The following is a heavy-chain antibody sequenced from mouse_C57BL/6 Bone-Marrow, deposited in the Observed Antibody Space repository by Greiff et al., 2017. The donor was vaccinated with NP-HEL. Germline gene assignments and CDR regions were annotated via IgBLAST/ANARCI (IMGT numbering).Heavy chain of an antibody. CDR1: GYTFTSYW. J-gene: IGHJ2*01. Sequence: VQLKQPGAELVKPGASVKLSCKASGYTFTSYWMHWVKQRPGQGLEWIGMIHPNSGSTNYNEKFKSKATLTVDKSSSTAYMQLSSLTSEDSAVYYCARVYYGYPYFDYWGQGTTLTVSS. V-gene: IGHV1-64*01. CDR2: IHPNSGST. CDR3: ARVYYGYPYFDY. D-gene: IGHD2-2*01.